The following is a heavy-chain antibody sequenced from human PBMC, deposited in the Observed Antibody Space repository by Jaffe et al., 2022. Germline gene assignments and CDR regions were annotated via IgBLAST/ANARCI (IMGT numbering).Heavy chain of an antibody. Sequence: EVQLVESGGGLVQPGGSLKLSCAASGFTFSGSAMHWVRQASGKGLEWVGRIRSKANSYATAYAASVKGRFTISRDDSKNTAYLQMNSLKTEDTAVYYCTTKLDGSGYPWGQGTLVTVSS. D-gene: IGHD3-22*01. J-gene: IGHJ5*02. CDR2: IRSKANSYAT. CDR1: GFTFSGSA. CDR3: TTKLDGSGYP. V-gene: IGHV3-73*02.